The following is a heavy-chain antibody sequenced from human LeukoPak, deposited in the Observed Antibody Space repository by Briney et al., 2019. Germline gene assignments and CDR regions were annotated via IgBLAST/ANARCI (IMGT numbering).Heavy chain of an antibody. CDR1: GFTFSSYA. J-gene: IGHJ4*02. CDR3: AKDKHPKQRLVPFDY. V-gene: IGHV3-33*06. CDR2: ISYDGSNE. D-gene: IGHD6-13*01. Sequence: GGSLRLSCAASGFTFSSYAMHWVRQAPDKGLEWVAGISYDGSNEYYADSVKGRVTISRDNSKNTVYLQMSSLRVEDTAIYYCAKDKHPKQRLVPFDYWGQGTLVTVSS.